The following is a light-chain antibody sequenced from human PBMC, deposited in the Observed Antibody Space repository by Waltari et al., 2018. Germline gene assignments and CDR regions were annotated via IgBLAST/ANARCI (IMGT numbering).Light chain of an antibody. CDR3: QQYYSTPYT. J-gene: IGKJ2*01. CDR2: WAS. V-gene: IGKV4-1*01. Sequence: DIAMTQSPDFLAVSLSERATINCKSSQSVLYNSNNKDYLAWYQHRPGQPPKLLIYWASTREAGVPDRFSGSGSGTDFTLTISSLQAEDVAVYFCQQYYSTPYTFGQGTKLEIK. CDR1: QSVLYNSNNKDY.